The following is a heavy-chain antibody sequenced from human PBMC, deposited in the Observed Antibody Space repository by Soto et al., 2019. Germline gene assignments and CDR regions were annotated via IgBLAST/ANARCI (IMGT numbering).Heavy chain of an antibody. V-gene: IGHV3-7*03. D-gene: IGHD4-4*01. J-gene: IGHJ4*02. CDR1: GFTFCDFY. Sequence: EVQLVQSGGGLVQPGGSLRLSCVGSGFTFCDFYMNWVRQAPGKGLEWVANIRPDGCGKNLVESVKGRFTTSRDNAKNSLFPQLNSLRADDAAVAYCAGWGGHDYNYWGQGMLVTVS. CDR2: IRPDGCGK. CDR3: AGWGGHDYNY.